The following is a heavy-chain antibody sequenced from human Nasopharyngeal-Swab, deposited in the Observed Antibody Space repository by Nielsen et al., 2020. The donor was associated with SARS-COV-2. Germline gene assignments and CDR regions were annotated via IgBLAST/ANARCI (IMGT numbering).Heavy chain of an antibody. V-gene: IGHV1-3*01. J-gene: IGHJ6*03. CDR2: INAGNGNT. D-gene: IGHD4-11*01. CDR1: GYTFTSYA. CDR3: ARDRAYSNYATYMDV. Sequence: ASVKVSCKASGYTFTSYAMHWVRQAPGQRLEWMGWINAGNGNTKYSQKFQGRVTITRDTSASTAYMELSSLRSEGTAVYYCARDRAYSNYATYMDVWGKGTTVTVSS.